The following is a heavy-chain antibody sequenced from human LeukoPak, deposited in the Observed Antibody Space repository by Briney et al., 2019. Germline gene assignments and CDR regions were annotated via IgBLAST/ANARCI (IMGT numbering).Heavy chain of an antibody. Sequence: PSETLSLTCTISGGSINSYYWSWIRQPPGKGLEWIGYIYYSGSTNYNPSLKSRVAISVDTSKNQFSLRLTSVTAADTAVYYCARGQGGSGYYYWGQGTRVTVSS. D-gene: IGHD3-22*01. CDR3: ARGQGGSGYYY. J-gene: IGHJ4*02. CDR2: IYYSGST. V-gene: IGHV4-59*01. CDR1: GGSINSYY.